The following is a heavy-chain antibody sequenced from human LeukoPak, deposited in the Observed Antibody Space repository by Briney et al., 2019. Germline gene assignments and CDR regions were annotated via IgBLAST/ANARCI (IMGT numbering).Heavy chain of an antibody. V-gene: IGHV1-18*01. J-gene: IGHJ6*03. CDR2: ISAYNGNT. CDR1: GYTFTSYG. Sequence: ASVTVSCKASGYTFTSYGISWVRQAPGQGLEWMGWISAYNGNTNYAQKLQGRVTMTTDTSTSTAYMELRRLRSDHTAVYYCARSSYDFWSGYYLANYYYYMDVWGKGTTVTVSS. D-gene: IGHD3-3*01. CDR3: ARSSYDFWSGYYLANYYYYMDV.